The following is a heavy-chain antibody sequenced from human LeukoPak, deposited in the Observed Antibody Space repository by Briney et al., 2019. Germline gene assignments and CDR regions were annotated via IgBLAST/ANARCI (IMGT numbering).Heavy chain of an antibody. V-gene: IGHV1-18*01. CDR1: GYTFTSYG. Sequence: GASVKVSCKASGYTFTSYGISWVRQAPGQGLEWMGWISAYNGNTNYAQKLQGRVTMTTDTSTSTAYMKLRSLRSDDTAVYYCARVRFLGIAVAGNHAFDIWGQGTMVTVSS. J-gene: IGHJ3*02. CDR2: ISAYNGNT. CDR3: ARVRFLGIAVAGNHAFDI. D-gene: IGHD6-19*01.